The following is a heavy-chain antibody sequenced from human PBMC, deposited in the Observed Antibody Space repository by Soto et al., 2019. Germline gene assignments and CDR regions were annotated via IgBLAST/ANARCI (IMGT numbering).Heavy chain of an antibody. CDR3: SRENWFQDY. CDR2: INLDGSEQ. Sequence: PGGSLRLSCVASGFTFTRYYMTWVRQAPGKGLKWVASINLDGSEQFYVDSVKGRFIISRDNARSSLYLQMNSLRAEDTALYFCSRENWFQDYWGPGTLVTVSS. V-gene: IGHV3-7*03. D-gene: IGHD3-9*01. J-gene: IGHJ4*02. CDR1: GFTFTRYY.